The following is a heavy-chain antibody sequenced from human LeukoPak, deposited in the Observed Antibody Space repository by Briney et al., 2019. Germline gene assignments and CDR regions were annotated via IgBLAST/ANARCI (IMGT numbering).Heavy chain of an antibody. J-gene: IGHJ4*02. Sequence: SETLSLTCTVSGGSISSSSYYWGWIRQPPGKGLEWIGSIYYSGSTYYNPSLKSRVTISVDTSKNQFSLKLSSVTAADTAVYYCAREEWELASLDYWGQGTLVTVSS. CDR3: AREEWELASLDY. V-gene: IGHV4-39*02. CDR1: GGSISSSSYY. CDR2: IYYSGST. D-gene: IGHD1-26*01.